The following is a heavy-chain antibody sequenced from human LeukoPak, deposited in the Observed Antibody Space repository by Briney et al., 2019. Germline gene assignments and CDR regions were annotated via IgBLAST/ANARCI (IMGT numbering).Heavy chain of an antibody. CDR3: ARTYCGGGNCYHFVY. CDR2: IYTSGST. Sequence: RPSETLSLTCTVSGGSISNYYWIWIRQPAGKGLEWIGRIYTSGSTDYNPSLESRVSMSLDTSKNQIMLKLNSVTAADTAVYYCARTYCGGGNCYHFVYWGQGTLVTVSS. D-gene: IGHD2-15*01. CDR1: GGSISNYY. V-gene: IGHV4-4*07. J-gene: IGHJ4*02.